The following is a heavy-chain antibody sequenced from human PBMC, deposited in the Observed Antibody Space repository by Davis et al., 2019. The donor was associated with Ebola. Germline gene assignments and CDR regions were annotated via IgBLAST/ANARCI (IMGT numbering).Heavy chain of an antibody. V-gene: IGHV3-23*01. Sequence: GESLKISCAASGFTFSSYAMSWVRQAPGKGLEWVSAISGSGGSTYYADSVKGRFTISRDNSKNTLYLQMNSLKTEDTAVYYCTTDVSTVTDYWGQGTLVTVSS. CDR3: TTDVSTVTDY. D-gene: IGHD4-17*01. CDR1: GFTFSSYA. J-gene: IGHJ4*02. CDR2: ISGSGGST.